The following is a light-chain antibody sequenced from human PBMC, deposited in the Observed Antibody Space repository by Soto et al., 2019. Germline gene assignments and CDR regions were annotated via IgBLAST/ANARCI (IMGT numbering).Light chain of an antibody. Sequence: EIVMTQSPVTLSVSPGERATLSCRASQSVGSHLAWYQQRPGQAPRLLIYGASYRATGIPARFSGSGSGTDFTLTISSLQSEDFAVYYCQQYDNWLPFTFGPGTKVDIK. CDR2: GAS. V-gene: IGKV3-15*01. J-gene: IGKJ3*01. CDR3: QQYDNWLPFT. CDR1: QSVGSH.